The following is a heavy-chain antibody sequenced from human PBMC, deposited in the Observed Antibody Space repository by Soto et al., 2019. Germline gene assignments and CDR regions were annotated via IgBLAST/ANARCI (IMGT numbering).Heavy chain of an antibody. D-gene: IGHD3-16*01. CDR1: GGSITSYY. V-gene: IGHV4-59*01. CDR3: AGSLLNTFGGAIDY. Sequence: PSETLSLTCTVSGGSITSYYWSWIRQPPGKGLEWVGYIFYTGSTNYNPSLKSRVTISVDTSKNQFSLKVTSVTAADTAVYYCAGSLLNTFGGAIDYWGQGTLVTVSS. J-gene: IGHJ4*02. CDR2: IFYTGST.